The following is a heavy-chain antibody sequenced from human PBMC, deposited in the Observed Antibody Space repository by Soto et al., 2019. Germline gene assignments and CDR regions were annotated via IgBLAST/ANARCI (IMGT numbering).Heavy chain of an antibody. CDR2: ISYDGSNK. J-gene: IGHJ6*02. CDR1: GFTFRSYA. Sequence: QVQLVESGGGVVQPGRSLRLSCAASGFTFRSYAMHWFYQAPGKGLECVAVISYDGSNKCYRDSVKGRFTISSDHSKNTQYLPINSQSYEDTAVYYCASCDREDIAVVEGALPGEYGVDVWGQGTTVTVSS. CDR3: ASCDREDIAVVEGALPGEYGVDV. D-gene: IGHD2-15*01. V-gene: IGHV3-30-3*01.